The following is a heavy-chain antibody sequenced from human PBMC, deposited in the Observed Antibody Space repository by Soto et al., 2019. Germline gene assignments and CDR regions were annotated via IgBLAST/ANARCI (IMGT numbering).Heavy chain of an antibody. J-gene: IGHJ3*02. CDR2: ISGSGGST. V-gene: IGHV3-23*01. Sequence: EVQLLESGGGLVQPGGSLRLSCAASGFTFSSYAMSWVRQAPGKGLEWVSAISGSGGSTYYADSVKGRFTISRDNSKNTLYLQMNSLRAEDTAVYYSAKDVRGIVGAWDAFDIWGQGTMVTVSS. CDR3: AKDVRGIVGAWDAFDI. CDR1: GFTFSSYA. D-gene: IGHD1-26*01.